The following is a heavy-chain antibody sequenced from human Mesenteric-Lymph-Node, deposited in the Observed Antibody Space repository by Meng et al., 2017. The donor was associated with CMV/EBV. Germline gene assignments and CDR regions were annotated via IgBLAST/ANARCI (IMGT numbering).Heavy chain of an antibody. CDR3: AKGSGSEVYYGMDV. CDR2: ISSSGSTI. J-gene: IGHJ6*02. V-gene: IGHV3-48*03. Sequence: GESLKISCGASGFTFSSYEMNWVRQAPGKGLEWVSYISSSGSTIYYADSVKGRFTISRDNAKNSLYLQMNSLRTEDTALYYCAKGSGSEVYYGMDVWGQGTTVTVSS. CDR1: GFTFSSYE. D-gene: IGHD3-10*01.